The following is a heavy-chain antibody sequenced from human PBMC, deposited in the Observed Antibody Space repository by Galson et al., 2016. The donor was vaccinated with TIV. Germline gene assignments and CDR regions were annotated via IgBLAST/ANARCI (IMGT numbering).Heavy chain of an antibody. CDR1: GYSIDSGYF. CDR2: IDQLGDI. J-gene: IGHJ6*02. Sequence: SETLSLTCAVSGYSIDSGYFWDWIRQAPGKGLEWIGTIDQLGDIYYNPSLKHRVTIDRDVSKNNTSLKMKSVTAADTATYYCARDDTVIVKTEGWNNHSGVDVWGQGATVIVSS. V-gene: IGHV4-38-2*02. D-gene: IGHD3-22*01. CDR3: ARDDTVIVKTEGWNNHSGVDV.